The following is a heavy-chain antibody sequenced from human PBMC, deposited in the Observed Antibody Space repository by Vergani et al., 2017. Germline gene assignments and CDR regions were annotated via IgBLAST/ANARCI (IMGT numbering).Heavy chain of an antibody. CDR2: ISYDGSNK. CDR3: ASIQGDFWSGYPDDYYYYYMDV. D-gene: IGHD3-3*01. V-gene: IGHV3-30-3*01. J-gene: IGHJ6*03. CDR1: GFTFSSYA. Sequence: QVQLVESGGGVVQPGRSLRLSCAASGFTFSSYAMHWVRQAPGKGLEWVAVISYDGSNKYYADSVKGRFTISRDNSKNTLYLQMNSLRAEDTAVYYCASIQGDFWSGYPDDYYYYYMDVWGKGTTVTVSS.